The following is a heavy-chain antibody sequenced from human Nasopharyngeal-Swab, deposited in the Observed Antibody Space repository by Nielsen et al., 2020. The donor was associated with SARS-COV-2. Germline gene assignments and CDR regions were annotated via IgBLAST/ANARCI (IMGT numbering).Heavy chain of an antibody. D-gene: IGHD6-13*01. Sequence: ASVKVSCKASGYTFTSYAMHWVRQAPGQRLEWMGRINVGSGITKFSQTFQGRVIMTRDTSANTVYMELGSLTSEDTAVYFCARLGAAGDFDYWGQGTLVTVSS. CDR1: GYTFTSYA. CDR2: INVGSGIT. V-gene: IGHV1-3*01. CDR3: ARLGAAGDFDY. J-gene: IGHJ4*02.